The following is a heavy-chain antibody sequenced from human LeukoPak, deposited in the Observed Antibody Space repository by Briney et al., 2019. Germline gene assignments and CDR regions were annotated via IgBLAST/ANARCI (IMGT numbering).Heavy chain of an antibody. Sequence: ASVKVSFTASGYTFTIYAMNWVRRAPGQGLEWMGWINTNTGNPTYAQGFTGRFVFSLDTSVNTAYLQISSLKAEDTAVYYCARDTYLAVAGPYYYGMDVWGQGTTVTVSS. J-gene: IGHJ6*02. V-gene: IGHV7-4-1*02. CDR2: INTNTGNP. CDR3: ARDTYLAVAGPYYYGMDV. CDR1: GYTFTIYA. D-gene: IGHD6-19*01.